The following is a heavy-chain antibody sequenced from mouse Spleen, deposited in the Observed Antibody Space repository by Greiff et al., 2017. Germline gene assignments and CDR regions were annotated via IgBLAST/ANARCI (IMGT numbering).Heavy chain of an antibody. CDR3: ARVVSNYAMDY. CDR2: IDPSDSYT. J-gene: IGHJ4*01. D-gene: IGHD2-2*01. V-gene: IGHV1-69*01. Sequence: QVQLKQPGAELVMPGASVKLSCKASGYTFTSYWMHWVKQRPGQGLEWIGEIDPSDSYTNYNQKFKGKATLTVDKSSSTAYMQLSSLTSEDSAVYYCARVVSNYAMDYWGQGTSVTVSS. CDR1: GYTFTSYW.